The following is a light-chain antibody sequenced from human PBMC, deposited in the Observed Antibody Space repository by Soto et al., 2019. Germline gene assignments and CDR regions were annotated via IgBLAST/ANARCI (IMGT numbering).Light chain of an antibody. V-gene: IGKV3-15*01. CDR2: SAS. Sequence: EIVMTQSPATLSVSPGERATLSCRASQSVYNNLAWYQQKPGQAPRLLIHSASTRATDIPARFSGSGYGTEFTLTISSLQSEDFALYFCQHYNNWPLTCGPGTTVDVK. CDR3: QHYNNWPLT. J-gene: IGKJ3*01. CDR1: QSVYNN.